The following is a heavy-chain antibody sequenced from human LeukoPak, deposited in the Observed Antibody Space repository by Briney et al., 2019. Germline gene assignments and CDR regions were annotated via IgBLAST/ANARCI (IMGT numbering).Heavy chain of an antibody. Sequence: GEPLKISCKGFGYSFTSYWIGWVRQMPGKGLEWMGIIYPGDSDTRYSPSFQGQVTISADKSISTAYLQWSSLKASDTAVYYCARNGEWEPNYFDYWGQGILVTVSS. CDR2: IYPGDSDT. D-gene: IGHD1-26*01. J-gene: IGHJ4*02. CDR1: GYSFTSYW. CDR3: ARNGEWEPNYFDY. V-gene: IGHV5-51*01.